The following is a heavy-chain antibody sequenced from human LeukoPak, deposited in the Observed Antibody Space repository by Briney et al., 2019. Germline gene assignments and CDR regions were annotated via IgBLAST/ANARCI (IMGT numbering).Heavy chain of an antibody. V-gene: IGHV3-7*01. D-gene: IGHD2-15*01. CDR2: IKQDGSEK. CDR1: GFTFSSYW. Sequence: GGSLRLSCAASGFTFSSYWMSWVRQAPGKGLEWVANIKQDGSEKYYVDSVKGRFTISRDNAKNSLYLQMNSLRAEDTAVYYCARDSCSGGSCYEVAFDIWGQETMVTVSS. J-gene: IGHJ3*02. CDR3: ARDSCSGGSCYEVAFDI.